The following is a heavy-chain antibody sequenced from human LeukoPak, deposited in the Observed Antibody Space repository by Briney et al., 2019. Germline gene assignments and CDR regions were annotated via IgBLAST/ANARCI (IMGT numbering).Heavy chain of an antibody. D-gene: IGHD4-17*01. J-gene: IGHJ3*02. CDR2: IRGGGGSA. V-gene: IGHV3-23*01. Sequence: PGGSLRLSCAASGLQFSNYWMAWFRQAPGKGLEWVSAIRGGGGSAFYADSVKGRFTISRDNSKYTLFLQMNSLRAEDTAVYYCARDPNGDYIGAFDMWGPGTMVTVSS. CDR1: GLQFSNYW. CDR3: ARDPNGDYIGAFDM.